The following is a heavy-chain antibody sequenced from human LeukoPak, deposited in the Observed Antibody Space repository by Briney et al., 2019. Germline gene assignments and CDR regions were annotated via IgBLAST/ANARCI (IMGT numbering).Heavy chain of an antibody. Sequence: PGGSLRLSCAASGFTFSSYGMHWVRQAPGKGLEWVAVISYDGSNKHYADSVKGRFTISRDNSKNTLYLQMNSLRAEDTAVYYCAKGYSYGDYYYYYGMDVWGQGTTVTVSS. V-gene: IGHV3-30*18. D-gene: IGHD5-18*01. J-gene: IGHJ6*02. CDR2: ISYDGSNK. CDR1: GFTFSSYG. CDR3: AKGYSYGDYYYYYGMDV.